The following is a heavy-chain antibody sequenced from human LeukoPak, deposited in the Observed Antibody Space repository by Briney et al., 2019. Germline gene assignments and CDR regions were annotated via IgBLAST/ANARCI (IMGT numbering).Heavy chain of an antibody. CDR1: GFTFSNYY. D-gene: IGHD1-26*01. CDR3: ARDIRAVGATLYFDY. Sequence: GGSLRLSCAASGFTFSNYYMSWIRQTPGKGLEWLSYISGSGGDIHYADSVKGRFTISGDNAKNSLYLQMNSLRAEDTAMYYCARDIRAVGATLYFDYWGQGILVTVTS. CDR2: ISGSGGDI. V-gene: IGHV3-11*01. J-gene: IGHJ4*02.